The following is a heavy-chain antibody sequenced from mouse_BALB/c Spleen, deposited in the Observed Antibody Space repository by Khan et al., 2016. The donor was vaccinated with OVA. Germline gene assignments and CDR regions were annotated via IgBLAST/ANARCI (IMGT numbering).Heavy chain of an antibody. J-gene: IGHJ2*01. D-gene: IGHD1-1*01. CDR3: ARIKKIVATYFDY. CDR2: TNPTNGRT. CDR1: GYTFTSYW. V-gene: IGHV1S81*02. Sequence: QVQLQQPGAELVKAGASVKMSCKASGYTFTSYWMHWVKQRLGQGLEWFAETNPTNGRTYYNEKFKSKATVTVDKSSSTAYMLLSGPTFEDSAVYYCARIKKIVATYFDYWGQGTTLTVSS.